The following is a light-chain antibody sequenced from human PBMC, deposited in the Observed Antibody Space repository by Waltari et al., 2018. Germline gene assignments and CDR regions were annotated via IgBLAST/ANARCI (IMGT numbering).Light chain of an antibody. V-gene: IGLV7-43*01. CDR3: LLYHNCALV. CDR2: HPS. Sequence: QTVVTQEPSLTVSPGGTVTLTCASSAGAVTSNSFPNWFQQKPGQPPRSLIYHPSNKHSWTHARFSRSLFGGKAALTLLGVQPEDEADYYCLLYHNCALVFGGGTKLTVL. CDR1: AGAVTSNSF. J-gene: IGLJ3*02.